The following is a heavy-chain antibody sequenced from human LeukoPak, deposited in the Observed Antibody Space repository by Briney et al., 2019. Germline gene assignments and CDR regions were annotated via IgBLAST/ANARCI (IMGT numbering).Heavy chain of an antibody. CDR2: IIPIFGTA. CDR1: GGTFSSYA. J-gene: IGHJ4*02. D-gene: IGHD6-13*01. V-gene: IGHV1-69*06. CDR3: ARSDIAAAGTFDY. Sequence: SVKVSCKASGGTFSSYAISWVRQAPGQGLEWMGGIIPIFGTANYAQKFQGGVTITADKSTSTAYMELSSLRSEDTAVYYCARSDIAAAGTFDYWGQGTLVTVSS.